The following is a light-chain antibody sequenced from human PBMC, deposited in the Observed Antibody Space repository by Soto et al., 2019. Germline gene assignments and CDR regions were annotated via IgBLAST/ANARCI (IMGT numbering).Light chain of an antibody. V-gene: IGKV3-15*01. CDR2: GAS. CDR3: QQYNNWHPLT. CDR1: QSVSSSY. J-gene: IGKJ4*01. Sequence: EIVLTQSPGTLSLSPGERSTLSCRASQSVSSSYLAWYQQKPGQAPRPLSYGASTRATGIPARFSGSGSGTELTLTISSLQSEDFAVYYCQQYNNWHPLTFGGGTKVDIK.